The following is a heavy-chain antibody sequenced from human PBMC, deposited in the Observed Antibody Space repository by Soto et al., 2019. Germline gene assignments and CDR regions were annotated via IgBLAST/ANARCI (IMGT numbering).Heavy chain of an antibody. V-gene: IGHV1-18*01. Sequence: ASVKVSCKASGYTFTSYGISWVRQAPGQGLEWMGWISAYNGNTNYAQKLQGRVTMTTDTSTSTAYMELRSLRSDDTAVYYCARDLTLTWLRKAIRFDPWGQGTLVTVSS. CDR1: GYTFTSYG. J-gene: IGHJ5*02. CDR3: ARDLTLTWLRKAIRFDP. CDR2: ISAYNGNT. D-gene: IGHD5-12*01.